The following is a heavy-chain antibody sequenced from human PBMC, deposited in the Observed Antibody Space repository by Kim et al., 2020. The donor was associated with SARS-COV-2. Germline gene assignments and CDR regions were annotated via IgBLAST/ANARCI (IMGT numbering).Heavy chain of an antibody. D-gene: IGHD3-10*01. Sequence: GGSLRLSCAASGFTFGDYAMHWVRQAPGKGLEWVSGISWSSGSIGYADSVKGRFTISRDNAKNSLYLQMNSLRAEDTALYYCAKDIFEGSVRLDTHGYFDYWGQGTLVTVSS. CDR3: AKDIFEGSVRLDTHGYFDY. CDR2: ISWSSGSI. CDR1: GFTFGDYA. V-gene: IGHV3-9*01. J-gene: IGHJ4*02.